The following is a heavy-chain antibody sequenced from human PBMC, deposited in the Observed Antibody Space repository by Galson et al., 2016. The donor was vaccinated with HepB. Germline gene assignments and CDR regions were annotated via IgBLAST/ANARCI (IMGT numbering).Heavy chain of an antibody. CDR1: GFTFSSYG. CDR2: ISYDGSHK. Sequence: SLRLSCAASGFTFSSYGMHWVRQAPGKGLEWVAAISYDGSHKYYADSVKGRFTISRDNSKNTVYLQANSLRAEVTAVYYCGKRIPVAGSWGGGLDYWGQGTLVTVSS. D-gene: IGHD6-19*01. J-gene: IGHJ4*02. V-gene: IGHV3-30*18. CDR3: GKRIPVAGSWGGGLDY.